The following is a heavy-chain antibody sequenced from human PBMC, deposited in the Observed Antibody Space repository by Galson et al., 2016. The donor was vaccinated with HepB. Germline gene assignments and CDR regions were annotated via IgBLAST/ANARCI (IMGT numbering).Heavy chain of an antibody. Sequence: SETLSLTCTVYGGSLSDYNWSWIRRSPGKGLEWIGKSTESGTTNYNPSLKSRVTMSVDTSKRQFSLILTPVTAADTAVYYCARGNTVPGAFLFDYWGQGTLVTVSS. CDR1: GGSLSDYN. CDR2: STESGTT. D-gene: IGHD2-2*01. J-gene: IGHJ4*02. V-gene: IGHV4-34*01. CDR3: ARGNTVPGAFLFDY.